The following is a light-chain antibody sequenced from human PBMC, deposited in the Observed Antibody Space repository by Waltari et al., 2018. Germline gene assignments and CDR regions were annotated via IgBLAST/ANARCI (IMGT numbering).Light chain of an antibody. V-gene: IGKV3-15*01. CDR3: QQYHNWPPGGGIS. Sequence: EIVMTQSPATLSVSPGETATLSCRPSHILNKRVAWYQQKPGQPPRVLIYDASTRAPGVPARCSARGSGGEFTLTITKLQSEDFAVYYCQQYHNWPPGGGISFCQGTRLEI. CDR2: DAS. J-gene: IGKJ5*01. CDR1: HILNKR.